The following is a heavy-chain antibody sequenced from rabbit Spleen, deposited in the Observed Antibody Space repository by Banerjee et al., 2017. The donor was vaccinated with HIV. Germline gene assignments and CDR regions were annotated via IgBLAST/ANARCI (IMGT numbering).Heavy chain of an antibody. J-gene: IGHJ4*01. D-gene: IGHD3-1*01. V-gene: IGHV1S47*01. CDR1: GFDFSSNA. CDR2: IHNGVGST. Sequence: QEQLVESGGGLVQPEGSLALTCKASGFDFSSNAMCWVRQAPGKGPEWIACIHNGVGSTYYASWAKGRFTISKTSSTTVTLQMTSLTVADTATYFCTRDFWSFSLWGPGTLVTVS. CDR3: TRDFWSFSL.